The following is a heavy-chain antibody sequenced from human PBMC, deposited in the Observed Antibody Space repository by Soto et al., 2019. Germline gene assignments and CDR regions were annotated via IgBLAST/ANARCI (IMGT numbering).Heavy chain of an antibody. V-gene: IGHV3-30*18. Sequence: PGGSLRLSCAASGFPFSSYGMHWVRQAPGKGLEWVAVISYDGSNKYYADSVKGRFTISRDNSKNTLYLQMNSLRAEDTAVYYCAKDESGRTYYYYYGMDVWGQGTTVTVSS. CDR3: AKDESGRTYYYYYGMDV. CDR1: GFPFSSYG. J-gene: IGHJ6*02. CDR2: ISYDGSNK.